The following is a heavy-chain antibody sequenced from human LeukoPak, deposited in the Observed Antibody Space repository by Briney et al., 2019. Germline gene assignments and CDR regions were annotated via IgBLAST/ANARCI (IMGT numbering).Heavy chain of an antibody. CDR1: GFTFSSYG. CDR2: ISSSSSYI. CDR3: ARDPYATSKYDY. Sequence: PGGSLRLSCAASGFTFSSYGMHWVRQAPGKGLEWVSSISSSSSYIYYADSLKGRFTISRDNAKNSLYLQMNSLRAEDTAVYYCARDPYATSKYDYWGQGTLVTVSS. V-gene: IGHV3-21*01. D-gene: IGHD1-26*01. J-gene: IGHJ4*02.